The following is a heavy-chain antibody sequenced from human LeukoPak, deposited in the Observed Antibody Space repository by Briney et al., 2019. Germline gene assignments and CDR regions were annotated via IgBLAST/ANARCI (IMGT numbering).Heavy chain of an antibody. CDR1: GGSFSGYY. Sequence: SETLSLTCAVYGGSFSGYYWSWIRQPPGKGREWIGEINHSGSTNYNPSLKSRVTISVDTSKNQFSLKLSSLTAADTAVYYCARVTLSLFGRLKKGFDYWGQGTLVTVSS. D-gene: IGHD5-12*01. CDR3: ARVTLSLFGRLKKGFDY. J-gene: IGHJ4*02. V-gene: IGHV4-34*01. CDR2: INHSGST.